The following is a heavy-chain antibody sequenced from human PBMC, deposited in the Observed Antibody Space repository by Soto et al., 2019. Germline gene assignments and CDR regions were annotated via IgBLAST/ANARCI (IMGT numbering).Heavy chain of an antibody. CDR2: ISYDGSNK. D-gene: IGHD1-1*01. V-gene: IGHV3-30-3*01. CDR1: GFTFSSYA. CDR3: ASPLTTYRPFDY. Sequence: PGGSLRLSWAVSGFTFSSYAMHWVRQAPGKGLEWVAVISYDGSNKYYADSVKGRFTISRDNSKNTLYLQMNSLRAENTAVYYCASPLTTYRPFDYWGQGTLVTVSS. J-gene: IGHJ4*02.